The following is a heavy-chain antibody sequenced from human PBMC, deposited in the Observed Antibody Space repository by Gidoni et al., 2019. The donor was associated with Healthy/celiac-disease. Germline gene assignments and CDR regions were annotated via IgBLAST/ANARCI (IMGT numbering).Heavy chain of an antibody. CDR1: GFTFSSYA. J-gene: IGHJ6*02. V-gene: IGHV3-23*01. CDR3: ANGLSDYYYGMDV. CDR2: ISGSGGST. Sequence: EVQLLESGGGLVQPGGSLRLSCAASGFTFSSYAMSWVRQAPGKGLGWVSAISGSGGSTYYADSVKGRFTISRDNSKNTLYLQMNSLRAEDTAVYYCANGLSDYYYGMDVWGQGTTVTVSS. D-gene: IGHD6-19*01.